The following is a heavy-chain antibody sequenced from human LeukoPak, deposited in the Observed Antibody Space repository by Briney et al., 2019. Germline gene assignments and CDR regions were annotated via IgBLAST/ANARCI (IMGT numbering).Heavy chain of an antibody. J-gene: IGHJ4*02. D-gene: IGHD6-6*01. CDR3: ARGRGAARYVTIEFDF. CDR2: IYYSGST. V-gene: IGHV4-59*12. CDR1: GGSISSYY. Sequence: SETLSLTCTVSGGSISSYYWSWIRQPPGKGLEWIGYIYYSGSTNYNPSLKSRLTMSVDTSRNQFSLKLSSVTAADTAVYYCARGRGAARYVTIEFDFWGQGTLVTVSS.